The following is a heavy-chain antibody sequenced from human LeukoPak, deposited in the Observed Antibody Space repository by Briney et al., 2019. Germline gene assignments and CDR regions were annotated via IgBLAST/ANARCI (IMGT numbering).Heavy chain of an antibody. D-gene: IGHD5-18*01. CDR2: IIPIFGTA. CDR3: ARGYSYVPDY. CDR1: GGTFSSYA. Sequence: GASVKVSCKASGGTFSSYAISWVRQAPGQGLEWMGGIIPIFGTANYARKFQGRVTITADESTSTAYMELSSLRSEDTAVYYCARGYSYVPDYWGQGTLVTVSS. J-gene: IGHJ4*02. V-gene: IGHV1-69*13.